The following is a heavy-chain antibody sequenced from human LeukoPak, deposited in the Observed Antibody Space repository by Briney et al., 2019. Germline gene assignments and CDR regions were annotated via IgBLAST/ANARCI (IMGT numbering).Heavy chain of an antibody. Sequence: EASVTVSCKASGGTFSSYAISWVRQAPGQGLEWMGGIIPIFGTANYAQKFQGRVTITADESTSTAYMELSSLRSEDTAVYYCARVVYYDSSGYYWPPRDAFDIWGQGTMVTVSS. CDR1: GGTFSSYA. D-gene: IGHD3-22*01. CDR3: ARVVYYDSSGYYWPPRDAFDI. CDR2: IIPIFGTA. J-gene: IGHJ3*02. V-gene: IGHV1-69*01.